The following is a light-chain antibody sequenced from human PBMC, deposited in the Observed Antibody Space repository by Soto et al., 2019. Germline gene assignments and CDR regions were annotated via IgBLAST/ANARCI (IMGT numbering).Light chain of an antibody. CDR3: QQYGSSPRYS. V-gene: IGKV3-20*01. Sequence: DIVLTQSPGTLSLSPGERATLSCRASQSVDSRYLAWYQQKPGQAPRLVIHAVSRRATGIPDRFSGSGSGTAFTLTISRLEPEDFAEYYCQQYGSSPRYSFGQGTKLEIK. J-gene: IGKJ2*03. CDR2: AVS. CDR1: QSVDSRY.